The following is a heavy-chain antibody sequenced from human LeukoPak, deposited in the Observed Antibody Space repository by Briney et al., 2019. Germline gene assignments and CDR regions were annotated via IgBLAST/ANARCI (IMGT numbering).Heavy chain of an antibody. CDR3: AKEGSDASDI. CDR2: ISYDGSNK. Sequence: PGGSLRLSCAASGFTFSNYGMHWVRQAPGKGLEWVAVISYDGSNKYYADSVKGRFTISRDNSKNTLYLQMNSLRAEDTAVYYCAKEGSDASDIWGQGTMVTVSS. CDR1: GFTFSNYG. J-gene: IGHJ3*02. V-gene: IGHV3-30*18.